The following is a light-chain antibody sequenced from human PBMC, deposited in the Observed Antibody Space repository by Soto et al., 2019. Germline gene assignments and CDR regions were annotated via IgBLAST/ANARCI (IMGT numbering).Light chain of an antibody. CDR3: LQDFNYPQT. V-gene: IGKV1-6*01. J-gene: IGKJ2*01. CDR1: QDIGNN. CDR2: SAS. Sequence: ALQMTQSPSSLSASVGDRVTITCRASQDIGNNLGWYQQKPGKAPNLLIFSASNLQTGVPSRFSGSGSGTQFTLTISSLQPEDFAAYYCLQDFNYPQTFGQGTQLEIK.